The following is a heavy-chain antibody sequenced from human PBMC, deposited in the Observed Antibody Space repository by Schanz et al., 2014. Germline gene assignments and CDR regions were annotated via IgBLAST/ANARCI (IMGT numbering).Heavy chain of an antibody. Sequence: QVQLVESGGGLVKPGGSLRLSCAASGFTFRDYYMSWIRQAPGKGLEWVAVISYDGRNKYYADSVKGRFTISRDNSKNTLYLQMNSLRADDTAVYFCARAHGNNWYGKGLDYWGQGTQVTVSS. CDR3: ARAHGNNWYGKGLDY. D-gene: IGHD1-1*01. J-gene: IGHJ4*02. CDR1: GFTFRDYY. CDR2: ISYDGRNK. V-gene: IGHV3-30-3*01.